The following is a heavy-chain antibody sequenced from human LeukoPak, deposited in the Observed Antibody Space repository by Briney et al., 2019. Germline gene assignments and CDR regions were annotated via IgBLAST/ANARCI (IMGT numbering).Heavy chain of an antibody. D-gene: IGHD2-21*02. Sequence: GGSLRLSCAASGFTFSDYYMSWIRQAPGKGLEWVSYIGSSGSTIYYADSVKGRFTISRDNAKNSLYLQMNSLRAEDTAVYYCARGPQGGDALYYYYYGMDVWGQGTTVTVSS. J-gene: IGHJ6*02. CDR2: IGSSGSTI. CDR1: GFTFSDYY. CDR3: ARGPQGGDALYYYYYGMDV. V-gene: IGHV3-11*01.